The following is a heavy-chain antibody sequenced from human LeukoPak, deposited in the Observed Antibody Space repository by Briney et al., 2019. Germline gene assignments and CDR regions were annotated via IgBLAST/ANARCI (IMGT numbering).Heavy chain of an antibody. J-gene: IGHJ6*02. V-gene: IGHV1-69*13. Sequence: SVKVSRKASGGTFSSYAISWVRQAPGQGLEWMGGIIPIFGTANYAQKFQGRVTITADESTSTAYMELSSLRSEDTAVYYCARDQVSRDTAMVPYYYYGMDVWGQGTTVTVSS. D-gene: IGHD5-18*01. CDR2: IIPIFGTA. CDR1: GGTFSSYA. CDR3: ARDQVSRDTAMVPYYYYGMDV.